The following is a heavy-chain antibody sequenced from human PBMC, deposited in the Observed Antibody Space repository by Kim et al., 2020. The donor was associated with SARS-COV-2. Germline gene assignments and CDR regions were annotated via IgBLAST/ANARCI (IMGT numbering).Heavy chain of an antibody. Sequence: SETLSLTCTVSGGSISSSSYYWGWIRQPPGKGLEWIGSIYYSGSTYYNPSLKSRVTISVDTSKNQFSLKLSSVTAADTAVYYCATESSWIQLWSYYFDYWGQGTLVTVSS. D-gene: IGHD5-18*01. J-gene: IGHJ4*02. CDR3: ATESSWIQLWSYYFDY. CDR2: IYYSGST. CDR1: GGSISSSSYY. V-gene: IGHV4-39*01.